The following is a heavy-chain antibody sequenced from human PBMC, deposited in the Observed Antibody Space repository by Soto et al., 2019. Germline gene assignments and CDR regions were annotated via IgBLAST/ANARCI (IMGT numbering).Heavy chain of an antibody. CDR2: IYYSGST. D-gene: IGHD3-22*01. CDR1: GGSISSGDYY. Sequence: SETLSLTCTVSGGSISSGDYYWSWIRQPPGKGLEWIGYIYYSGSTYYNPSPKSRVTISVDTSKNQFSLKLSSVTAADTAVYYCARDPGPYDSSGYYYREVGYWGQGTLVTVSS. V-gene: IGHV4-30-4*01. CDR3: ARDPGPYDSSGYYYREVGY. J-gene: IGHJ4*02.